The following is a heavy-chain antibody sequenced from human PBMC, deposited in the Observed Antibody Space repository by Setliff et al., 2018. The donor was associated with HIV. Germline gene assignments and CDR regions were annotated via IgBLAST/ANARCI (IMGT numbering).Heavy chain of an antibody. D-gene: IGHD4-17*01. CDR1: GGSINSSLNY. J-gene: IGHJ3*02. CDR2: IFYSGTT. Sequence: PSETLSLTCAVSGGSINSSLNYWGWIRQPPGKGLEWIGSIFYSGTTYYSPSLKSRVAISVDTSKNQFSLKLTSMTAADTAVYYCARRFLTTVITLGFDTWGQGTMVTVSS. V-gene: IGHV4-39*01. CDR3: ARRFLTTVITLGFDT.